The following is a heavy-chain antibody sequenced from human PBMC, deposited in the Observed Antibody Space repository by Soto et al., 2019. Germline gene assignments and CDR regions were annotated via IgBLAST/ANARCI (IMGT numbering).Heavy chain of an antibody. D-gene: IGHD2-15*01. CDR3: ARSGLPDPVVVVGHTPFDP. Sequence: QVQLVQSGDAVKKPGASVKVSCKASGYTFTNYDINWVRQAPGQGLEWMGWISAYNGDTNYAQKLQGRVTMTTDTSTSTAYMELRSLRSDDTAVYYCARSGLPDPVVVVGHTPFDPWGQGTLVTVSS. J-gene: IGHJ5*02. V-gene: IGHV1-18*01. CDR1: GYTFTNYD. CDR2: ISAYNGDT.